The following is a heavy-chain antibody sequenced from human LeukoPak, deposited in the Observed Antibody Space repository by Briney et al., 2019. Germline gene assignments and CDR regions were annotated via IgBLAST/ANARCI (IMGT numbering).Heavy chain of an antibody. J-gene: IGHJ4*02. V-gene: IGHV3-53*01. CDR3: VATMIVVVHHFDY. Sequence: GGSLRLSCAASGFTVSSNYMSWVRQAPGKGLEWVSVIYSGGSTYYADSVKGRFTISRDNSKNTLYLQMNSLRAEDTAVYYCVATMIVVVHHFDYWGQGTLVTVSS. CDR1: GFTVSSNY. D-gene: IGHD3-22*01. CDR2: IYSGGST.